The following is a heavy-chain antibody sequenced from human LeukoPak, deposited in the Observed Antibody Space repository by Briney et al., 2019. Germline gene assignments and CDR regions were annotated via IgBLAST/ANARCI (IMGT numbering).Heavy chain of an antibody. V-gene: IGHV3-53*01. CDR2: IYSGGST. Sequence: GGSLRLSCAASGVTVGTNSMSWARQSPGKGLDWVSVIYSGGSTYIADSVNGRFTVSRDNSRNTLFLQMNNLRAEDTALYFCASAREYCGSAECYEYFQHWGQGSLVIVSS. CDR3: ASAREYCGSAECYEYFQH. J-gene: IGHJ1*01. CDR1: GVTVGTNS. D-gene: IGHD2-21*01.